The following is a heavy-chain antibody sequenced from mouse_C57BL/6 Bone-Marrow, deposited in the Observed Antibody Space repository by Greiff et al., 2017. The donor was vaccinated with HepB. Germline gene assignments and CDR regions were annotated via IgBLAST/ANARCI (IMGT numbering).Heavy chain of an antibody. Sequence: QVHVKQSGAELARPGASVKLSCKASGYTFTSYGISWVKQRTGQGLEWIGEIYPRSGNTYYNEKFKGKATLTADKSSSTAYMELRSLTSEDSAVYFCARGVLGFAYWGQGTLVTVSA. CDR3: ARGVLGFAY. V-gene: IGHV1-81*01. J-gene: IGHJ3*01. CDR2: IYPRSGNT. D-gene: IGHD1-1*01. CDR1: GYTFTSYG.